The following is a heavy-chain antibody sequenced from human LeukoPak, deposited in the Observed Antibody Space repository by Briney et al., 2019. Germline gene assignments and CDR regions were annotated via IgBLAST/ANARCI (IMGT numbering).Heavy chain of an antibody. Sequence: PGGSLRLSCAASGFTFSRYAMSGVRQAPGKGLEWVSGIRGPVGSTYHADSVKGRFTISRDNPKNTLSLQMNSLRVEDTAVYYCAKGSSTVPHYFDYWGRGTLVTVSS. CDR3: AKGSSTVPHYFDY. CDR1: GFTFSRYA. J-gene: IGHJ4*02. V-gene: IGHV3-23*01. D-gene: IGHD2-15*01. CDR2: IRGPVGST.